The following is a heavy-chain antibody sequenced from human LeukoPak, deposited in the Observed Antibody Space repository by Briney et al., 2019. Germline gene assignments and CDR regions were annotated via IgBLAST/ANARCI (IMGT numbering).Heavy chain of an antibody. D-gene: IGHD6-19*01. CDR2: INAGNGNT. CDR1: VYTFTSYA. Sequence: ASLKGSCKASVYTFTSYAMHWVREAPGERVEWMGWINAGNGNTKYLQKFQGRVTSTRDTCASTDYMERSSLRSEDTAVYYCAGSDGSGWYGGFDYWGQGTLVTVS. V-gene: IGHV1-3*01. J-gene: IGHJ4*02. CDR3: AGSDGSGWYGGFDY.